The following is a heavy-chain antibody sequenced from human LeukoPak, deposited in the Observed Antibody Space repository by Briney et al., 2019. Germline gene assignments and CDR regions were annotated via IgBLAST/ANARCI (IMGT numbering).Heavy chain of an antibody. CDR2: IYPGDSDT. Sequence: GESLKISCKGSGYSFTSYWIGWVRQMPGKGLEWMGIIYPGDSDTRYSPSFQGQVTISADKSISTAYLQWSSLKASDTAMYYCARRALNKGYYYYYYMDVWGKGTTVTVSS. J-gene: IGHJ6*03. CDR3: ARRALNKGYYYYYYMDV. D-gene: IGHD1/OR15-1a*01. CDR1: GYSFTSYW. V-gene: IGHV5-51*01.